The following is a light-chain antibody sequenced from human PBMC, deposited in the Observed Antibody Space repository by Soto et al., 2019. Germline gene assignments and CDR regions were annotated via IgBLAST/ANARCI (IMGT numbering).Light chain of an antibody. Sequence: QSVLTQPASVYGSPGQSITISCTGTSSDVGGYNYVSWYQQHPGKAPKLMIYEVSNRPSGVSNRFSGSKSGNTASLTISGLQAEDEADYYCSSYTSSSTPYVFGTGTKVTV. CDR2: EVS. V-gene: IGLV2-14*01. CDR3: SSYTSSSTPYV. J-gene: IGLJ1*01. CDR1: SSDVGGYNY.